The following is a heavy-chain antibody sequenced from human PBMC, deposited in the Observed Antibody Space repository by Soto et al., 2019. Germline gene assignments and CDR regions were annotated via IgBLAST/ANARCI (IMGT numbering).Heavy chain of an antibody. CDR2: INKDGSQK. J-gene: IGHJ4*02. CDR1: GFTLSNYR. Sequence: PRGSLRLTCEASGFTLSNYRMTWVRQAPGKGLEWAANINKDGSQKNYVDSVKGRFTIARDNGQNSLSLQINSLRVEDTAVYYCVRELGLAYWGQGALVTVSS. V-gene: IGHV3-7*03. CDR3: VRELGLAY. D-gene: IGHD6-19*01.